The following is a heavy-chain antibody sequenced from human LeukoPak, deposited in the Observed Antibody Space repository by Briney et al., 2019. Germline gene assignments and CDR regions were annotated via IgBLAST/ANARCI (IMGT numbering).Heavy chain of an antibody. J-gene: IGHJ5*02. D-gene: IGHD3-22*01. Sequence: GASVKVFCKTSGYSFSTYGIAWVRQAPGQGVEWMGWISAYNGNTNYAQNLQGRVTMTTDTSTSTAYMELRSLTSDDTAVYYCAREGALYDSGDHYLSWFDPWGQGTLVTVSS. CDR2: ISAYNGNT. V-gene: IGHV1-18*01. CDR3: AREGALYDSGDHYLSWFDP. CDR1: GYSFSTYG.